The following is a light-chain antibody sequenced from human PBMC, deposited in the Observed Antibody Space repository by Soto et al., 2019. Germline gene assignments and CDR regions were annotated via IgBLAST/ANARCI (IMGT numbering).Light chain of an antibody. CDR1: QSISTW. V-gene: IGKV1-5*01. J-gene: IGKJ2*01. Sequence: DIQMTQSPSTLSASVGDRVTITCRASQSISTWLAWYQQKPGKAPKLLIYGASSLESGVPSRFSGSGSVTEFTLIIDSLQPDDFATYYCQQYSSSSPPFGQGTKLEIK. CDR3: QQYSSSSPP. CDR2: GAS.